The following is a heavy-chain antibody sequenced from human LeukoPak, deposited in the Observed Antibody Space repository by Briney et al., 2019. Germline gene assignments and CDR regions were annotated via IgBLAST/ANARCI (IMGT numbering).Heavy chain of an antibody. V-gene: IGHV3-48*02. J-gene: IGHJ4*02. CDR2: ISSGSSAR. CDR3: ARERPHDY. Sequence: GGSLRLSCAASGFTFSSHSMNWVRQTPGKGLEWVSYISSGSSARYYADSVKGRFTISRDDARNSLYLQMNSLRDEDTAVYYCARERPHDYWGQGTLVTVSS. CDR1: GFTFSSHS.